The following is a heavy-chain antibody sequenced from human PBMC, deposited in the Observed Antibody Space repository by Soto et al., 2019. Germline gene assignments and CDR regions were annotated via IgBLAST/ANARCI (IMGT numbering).Heavy chain of an antibody. CDR3: ARDTSGWYNFDY. CDR2: ISSSSSTI. D-gene: IGHD6-19*01. CDR1: GFTFSSYS. V-gene: IGHV3-48*02. J-gene: IGHJ4*02. Sequence: EVQLVESGGGLVQPGGSLRLSCATSGFTFSSYSMNWVRQAPGKGLEWVSYISSSSSTIYYADSVKGRLTISRDNARNSLYLQMNSLRDEDTAVYYCARDTSGWYNFDYWGQGTLVTVPS.